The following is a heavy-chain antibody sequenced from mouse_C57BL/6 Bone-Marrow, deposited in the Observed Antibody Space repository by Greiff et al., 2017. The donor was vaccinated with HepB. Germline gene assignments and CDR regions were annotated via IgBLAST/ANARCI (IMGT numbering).Heavy chain of an antibody. D-gene: IGHD1-1*01. J-gene: IGHJ4*01. CDR2: SRNKANDYTT. CDR1: GFTFSDFY. V-gene: IGHV7-1*01. CDR3: ARDAFTTVVPYAMDY. Sequence: EVKVVESGGGLVQSGRSLRLSCATSGFTFSDFYMEWVRQAPGKGLEWIAASRNKANDYTTEYSASVKGRFIVSRDTSQSILYLQMNALRAEDTAIYYCARDAFTTVVPYAMDYWGQGTSVTVSS.